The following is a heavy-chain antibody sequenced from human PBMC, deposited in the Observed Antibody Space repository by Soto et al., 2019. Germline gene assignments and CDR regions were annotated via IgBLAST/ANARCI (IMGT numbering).Heavy chain of an antibody. CDR3: ARGREMATTSFRYFYYGLDV. V-gene: IGHV4-59*01. D-gene: IGHD5-12*01. Sequence: SETLSLTCTVSGGSISSYYWSWIRQPPGKGLEWIGYIYYSGSTKYNPSLQSRVTMSVDTSKNQFSLSLTSVTAADTAIYYCARGREMATTSFRYFYYGLDVWGQGTKVTVSS. CDR2: IYYSGST. CDR1: GGSISSYY. J-gene: IGHJ6*02.